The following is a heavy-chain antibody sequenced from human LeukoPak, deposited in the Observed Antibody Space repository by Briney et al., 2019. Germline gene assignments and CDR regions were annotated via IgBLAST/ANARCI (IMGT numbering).Heavy chain of an antibody. CDR2: IYYSGST. V-gene: IGHV4-59*01. CDR1: GGSISSYY. CDR3: ARGSSRGWFDP. Sequence: SETLSLTCTVSGGSISSYYWSWIRQPPGKGLEWIGYIYYSGSTNYNPSLKSRVTISVDTSKNHFSLKMSSVSAADTAVYYCARGSSRGWFDPWGQGTLVTVSS. J-gene: IGHJ5*02.